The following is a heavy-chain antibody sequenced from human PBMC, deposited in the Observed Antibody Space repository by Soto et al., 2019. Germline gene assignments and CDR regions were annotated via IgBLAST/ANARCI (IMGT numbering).Heavy chain of an antibody. CDR1: GHPLSYRY. V-gene: IGHV1-45*02. CDR3: AGEGSYGTLSGNSHIFD. J-gene: IGHJ4*02. Sequence: QVPLVQSGAEVKQTGSSVKISCKTSGHPLSYRYLHWFRQAPGQAFEWMGWMRPLIGDTNNAQKVHDRLTLTRDRPMTTAYMELRSLTSDDTAIYYCAGEGSYGTLSGNSHIFDWGQGTLVSVSS. D-gene: IGHD3-3*01. CDR2: MRPLIGDT.